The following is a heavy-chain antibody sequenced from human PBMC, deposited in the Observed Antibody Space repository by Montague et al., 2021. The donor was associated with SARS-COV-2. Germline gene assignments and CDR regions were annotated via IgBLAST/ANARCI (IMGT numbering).Heavy chain of an antibody. V-gene: IGHV3-48*03. CDR1: GFIFSSYE. CDR2: ISSSGGGSTK. CDR3: ARDRDWDDWCGRDV. Sequence: SLRLSCAASGFIFSSYEMNWVRQAPGKGLEWISYISSSGGGSTKHYTDSVKGRFTISRDNAKNSLYLQMNSLRVEDTAIYYCARDRDWDDWCGRDVWGQGTTVTVSS. J-gene: IGHJ6*02. D-gene: IGHD2-21*01.